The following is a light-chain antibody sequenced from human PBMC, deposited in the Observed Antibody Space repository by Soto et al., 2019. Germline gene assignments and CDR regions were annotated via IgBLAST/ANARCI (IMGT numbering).Light chain of an antibody. CDR2: DAS. CDR3: QQYNSYST. Sequence: DIQMTQSPSTLSASVGDRVTITCRASQSISSWLAWYQQKPGKAPKLLIYDASSLESGVPSRFSGSGSGTEFTLTTSSLQPDDLATYYCQQYNSYSTFGQGTKLEIK. CDR1: QSISSW. V-gene: IGKV1-5*01. J-gene: IGKJ2*01.